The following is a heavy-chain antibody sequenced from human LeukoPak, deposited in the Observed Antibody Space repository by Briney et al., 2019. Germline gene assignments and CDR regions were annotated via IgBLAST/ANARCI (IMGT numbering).Heavy chain of an antibody. CDR2: IGGIGSYI. J-gene: IGHJ5*02. CDR3: ARDRRGDIVVVPAAKWFDP. CDR1: GFTFSDYS. D-gene: IGHD2-2*01. Sequence: GGSLRLSCAASGFTFSDYSMNWVRQAPGRGLEWVSSIGGIGSYIYYADSVKGRFTISRDNAKNSLYLQMNSLRAEDTAVYYCARDRRGDIVVVPAAKWFDPWGQGTLVTVSS. V-gene: IGHV3-21*01.